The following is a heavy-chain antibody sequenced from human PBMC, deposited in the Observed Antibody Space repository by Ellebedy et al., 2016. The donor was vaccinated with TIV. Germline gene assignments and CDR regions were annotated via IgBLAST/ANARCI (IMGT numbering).Heavy chain of an antibody. CDR3: AKDPGGDDDYVHPP. D-gene: IGHD4-17*01. J-gene: IGHJ5*02. CDR1: GISFSIYA. Sequence: GGSLRLSXAVSGISFSIYAMSWVRQAPGKGLEWVSAITGSGAITYYADSVKGRFTVSRDNSKNTLYLQMNSLRAEDTAVYYCAKDPGGDDDYVHPPWGQGTLVTVSS. CDR2: ITGSGAIT. V-gene: IGHV3-23*01.